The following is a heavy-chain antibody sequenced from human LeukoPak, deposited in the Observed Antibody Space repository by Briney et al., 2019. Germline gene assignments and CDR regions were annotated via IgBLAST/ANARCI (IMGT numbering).Heavy chain of an antibody. J-gene: IGHJ4*02. D-gene: IGHD6-13*01. V-gene: IGHV4-59*04. CDR3: ASYLAAAGTFDY. Sequence: SETLSLTCTVSGGSISSHYWSWIRQPPGKGLEWIGSIYYSGSTYYNPSLKSRVTMSVDTSKNQFSLKLSSVTAADTAVYYCASYLAAAGTFDYWGQGTLVTVSS. CDR2: IYYSGST. CDR1: GGSISSHY.